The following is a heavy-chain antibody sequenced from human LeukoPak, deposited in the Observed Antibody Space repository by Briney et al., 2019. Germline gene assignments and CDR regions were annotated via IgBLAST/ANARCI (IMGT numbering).Heavy chain of an antibody. D-gene: IGHD6-19*01. CDR2: ISSSGSAI. CDR1: GFTFSSYE. Sequence: TGGSLRLSCAGSGFTFSSYEMNWVRQAPGKGLEWVSKISSSGSAIYYADSVKGRFTISRDNAKSTLYLQMNSLRAEDTAVYYCARGGSLGYWGQATLVTVST. J-gene: IGHJ4*02. CDR3: ARGGSLGY. V-gene: IGHV3-48*03.